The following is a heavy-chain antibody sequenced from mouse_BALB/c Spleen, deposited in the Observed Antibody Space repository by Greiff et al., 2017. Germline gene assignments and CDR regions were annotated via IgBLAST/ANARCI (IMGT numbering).Heavy chain of an antibody. J-gene: IGHJ4*01. Sequence: EVMLVESGGGLVQPGGSRKLSCAASGFTFSSFGMHWVRQAPEKGLEWVAYISSGSSTIYYADTVKGRFTISRDNPKNTLFLQMTSLRSEDTAMYYCARSFEPYAMDYWGQGTSVTVSS. CDR2: ISSGSSTI. CDR3: ARSFEPYAMDY. CDR1: GFTFSSFG. V-gene: IGHV5-17*02.